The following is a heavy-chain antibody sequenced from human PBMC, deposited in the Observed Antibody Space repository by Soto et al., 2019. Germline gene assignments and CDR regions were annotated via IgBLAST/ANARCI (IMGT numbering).Heavy chain of an antibody. V-gene: IGHV1-18*01. CDR1: GYTFNNYG. Sequence: QVQLVQSGYEVKEPGASVTVSCKASGYTFNNYGITWVRQAPGQGLEWIGWISAYNGNANYAQKFQGRVTLTRDTSTSTAYLELRSLRSDDTAVYYCARRTRRFGELFDAFDIWGQGTMVPVSS. CDR2: ISAYNGNA. CDR3: ARRTRRFGELFDAFDI. J-gene: IGHJ3*02. D-gene: IGHD3-10*01.